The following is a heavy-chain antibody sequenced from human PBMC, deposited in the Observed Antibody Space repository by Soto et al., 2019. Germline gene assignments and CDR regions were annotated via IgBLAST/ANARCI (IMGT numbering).Heavy chain of an antibody. Sequence: QVQLVQSGAEVKKPGSSVKVSCKASGGTFSSYAISWVRQAPGQGLEWMGGLIPIFGTANYAQKYQGRVTITADESTSTAYRELSSLTSEDTAVYYCAITGGNSPESFQHWGQGTLVTVSS. CDR1: GGTFSSYA. J-gene: IGHJ1*01. CDR3: AITGGNSPESFQH. CDR2: LIPIFGTA. V-gene: IGHV1-69*01. D-gene: IGHD2-21*02.